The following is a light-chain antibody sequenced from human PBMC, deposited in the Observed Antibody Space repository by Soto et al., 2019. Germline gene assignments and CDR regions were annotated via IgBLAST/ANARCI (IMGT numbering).Light chain of an antibody. CDR2: KAS. CDR3: QHYNSYPLT. Sequence: DIQMTQSPSTLSASVGDRVTITCRASQSVSSWLAWYQQKPGKAPNLLIYKASSLESGVQSTFSGSGSVTELPLTIKSLQPDDFATYYCQHYNSYPLTFGGGTKVEIK. J-gene: IGKJ4*01. CDR1: QSVSSW. V-gene: IGKV1-5*03.